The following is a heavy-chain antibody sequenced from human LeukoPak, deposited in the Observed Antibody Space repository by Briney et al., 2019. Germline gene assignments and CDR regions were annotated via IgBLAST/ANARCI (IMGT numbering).Heavy chain of an antibody. D-gene: IGHD6-13*01. Sequence: QAGGSLRLSCVASGFTFSSSWMTWVRQAPGMGLERVANIKADGSGKYYADSVTGRFTISRDNSKNTLFLQMNSLRPEDTAVYYCAKEVAAAHHNFDSWGQGTLVTVSS. CDR1: GFTFSSSW. V-gene: IGHV3-7*04. CDR2: IKADGSGK. J-gene: IGHJ4*02. CDR3: AKEVAAAHHNFDS.